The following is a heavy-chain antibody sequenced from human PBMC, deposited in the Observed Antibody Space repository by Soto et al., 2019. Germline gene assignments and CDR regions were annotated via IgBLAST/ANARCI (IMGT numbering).Heavy chain of an antibody. CDR1: GFTFSSYG. Sequence: GGSLRLSCAASGFTFSSYGMHWVRQAPGKGLEWVAVIWYDGSNKYYADSVKGRFTISRDNSKNTLYLQMNSLRAEDTAVYYCARGGYSYGGYYYYYGMDVWGQGTTVSVSS. CDR2: IWYDGSNK. CDR3: ARGGYSYGGYYYYYGMDV. V-gene: IGHV3-33*01. D-gene: IGHD5-18*01. J-gene: IGHJ6*02.